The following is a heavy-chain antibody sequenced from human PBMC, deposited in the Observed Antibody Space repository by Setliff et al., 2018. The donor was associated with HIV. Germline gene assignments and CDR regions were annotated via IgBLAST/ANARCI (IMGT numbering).Heavy chain of an antibody. V-gene: IGHV4-61*02. CDR3: AREAEQDYDVVTETLVEGAYIQF. CDR2: IYTSGDT. CDR1: GAPLNSGSYF. J-gene: IGHJ1*01. Sequence: SETLSLTCTVSGAPLNSGSYFWSWVRQPAGKGLEWIGRIYTSGDTNYNPSLKSRVTISMDTSKKQFSLKLRSVTAADTAVYYCAREAEQDYDVVTETLVEGAYIQFWGQGSLVTVSS. D-gene: IGHD3-9*01.